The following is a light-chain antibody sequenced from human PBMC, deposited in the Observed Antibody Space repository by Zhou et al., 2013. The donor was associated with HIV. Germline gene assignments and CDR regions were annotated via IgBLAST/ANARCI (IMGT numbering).Light chain of an antibody. J-gene: IGKJ5*01. Sequence: DIQMTQSPSSLCASVGDRVTITCRTSQSIGTHLNWYQHKLGKGPNLLIYGANNLASGVPSRFSGSGSGTEFALTIISLQPEDFATYYCQQSYSNWITFGQGTRLDI. V-gene: IGKV1-39*01. CDR3: QQSYSNWIT. CDR2: GAN. CDR1: QSIGTH.